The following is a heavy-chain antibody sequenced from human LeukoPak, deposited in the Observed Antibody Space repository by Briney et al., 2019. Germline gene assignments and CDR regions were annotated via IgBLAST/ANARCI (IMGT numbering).Heavy chain of an antibody. CDR1: EFTFSTYW. V-gene: IGHV3-7*03. CDR2: IKGDGSEK. D-gene: IGHD6-19*01. CDR3: AREFNIAVAGIYTGFDI. J-gene: IGHJ3*02. Sequence: GGSLRLSCAASEFTFSTYWMTWVRQAPGKGLEWVANIKGDGSEKRYVGSVKGRFTISRDNAKNSLYLQMNSLRADDTAVYYCAREFNIAVAGIYTGFDIWGQGTMVTASS.